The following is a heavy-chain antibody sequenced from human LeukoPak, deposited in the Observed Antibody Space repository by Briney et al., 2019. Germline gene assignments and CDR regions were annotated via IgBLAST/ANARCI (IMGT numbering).Heavy chain of an antibody. CDR1: GFTFSSYG. D-gene: IGHD2-15*01. J-gene: IGHJ4*02. V-gene: IGHV3-33*01. CDR2: IWYDGSNK. Sequence: PGRSLRLSCAASGFTFSSYGMHWVRQAPGKGLEWVAVIWYDGSNKYYADSVKGRFTISRDNSKNTLYLQMNSLRTEDTAVYYCARHYCSGGSCCFDYWGQGTLVTVSS. CDR3: ARHYCSGGSCCFDY.